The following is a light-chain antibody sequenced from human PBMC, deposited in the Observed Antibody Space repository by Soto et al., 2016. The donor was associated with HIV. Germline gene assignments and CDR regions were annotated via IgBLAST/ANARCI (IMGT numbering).Light chain of an antibody. CDR3: QHYNSYSGT. J-gene: IGKJ1*01. CDR1: QGISNR. V-gene: IGKV1D-16*01. Sequence: DIQMTQSPSSVSASVGDRVTITCRASQGISNRLAWYQQKPGKDPKLLIYSVSSLFGGVPSRFSGSGSGTDFTLTISSLQPDDFAIYYCQHYNSYSGTFGQGTKVEIK. CDR2: SVS.